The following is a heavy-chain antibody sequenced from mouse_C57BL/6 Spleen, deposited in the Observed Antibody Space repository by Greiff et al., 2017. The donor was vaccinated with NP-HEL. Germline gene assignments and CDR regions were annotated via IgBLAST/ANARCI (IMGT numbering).Heavy chain of an antibody. CDR3: ARGPFYYYGSSPYYFDY. Sequence: QVQLQQPGAELVKPGASVKMSCKASGYTFTSYWITWVKQRPGQGLEWIGDIYPGSGSTNYNEKFKSKATLTVDTSSSTAYMQLSSLTSEDSAVYYCARGPFYYYGSSPYYFDYWGKGTTLTVSS. V-gene: IGHV1-55*01. CDR1: GYTFTSYW. D-gene: IGHD1-1*01. J-gene: IGHJ2*01. CDR2: IYPGSGST.